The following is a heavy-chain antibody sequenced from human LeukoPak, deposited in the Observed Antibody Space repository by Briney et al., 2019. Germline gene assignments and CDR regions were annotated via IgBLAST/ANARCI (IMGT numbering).Heavy chain of an antibody. CDR3: AKDRSDYYDSSESFDY. J-gene: IGHJ4*02. CDR2: ISSSGSTI. Sequence: GGSLRLSCAASGFTFSSYEMNWVRQAPGKGLEWVSYISSSGSTIYYADSVKGRFTISRDNAKNSLYLQMNSLRAEDTALYYCAKDRSDYYDSSESFDYWGQGTLVTVSS. V-gene: IGHV3-48*03. D-gene: IGHD3-22*01. CDR1: GFTFSSYE.